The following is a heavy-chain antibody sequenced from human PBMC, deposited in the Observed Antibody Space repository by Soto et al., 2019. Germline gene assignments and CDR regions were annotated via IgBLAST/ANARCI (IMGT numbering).Heavy chain of an antibody. CDR2: ISYDGSNK. V-gene: IGHV3-30*03. CDR3: AATAARRPWFDP. CDR1: GFTFSSYG. J-gene: IGHJ5*02. Sequence: QVQLVESGGGVVQPGRPLRLSCAASGFTFSSYGMHWVRQAPGKGLEWVAVISYDGSNKYYADSVKGRFTISRDNSKNTLYLQMNSLRAEDTAVYYCAATAARRPWFDPWGQGTLVTVSS. D-gene: IGHD6-6*01.